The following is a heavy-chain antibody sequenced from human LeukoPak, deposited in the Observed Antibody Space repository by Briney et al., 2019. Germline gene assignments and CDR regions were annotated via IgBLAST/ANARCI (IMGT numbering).Heavy chain of an antibody. CDR2: ISTISTYI. J-gene: IGHJ6*02. CDR1: GFSFSSYT. V-gene: IGHV3-21*01. Sequence: GGSLRLSCAASGFSFSSYTMNWVRQAPGEGLEWVSSISTISTYIYYADSVKGRFTISRDNAENSLYLQMNSLRAEDTAVYYCARVGNDYYDMDVWGQGTTVTVSS. CDR3: ARVGNDYYDMDV. D-gene: IGHD1-26*01.